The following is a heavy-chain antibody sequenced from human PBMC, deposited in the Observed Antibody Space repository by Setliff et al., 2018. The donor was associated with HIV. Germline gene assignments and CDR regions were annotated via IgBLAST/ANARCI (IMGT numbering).Heavy chain of an antibody. V-gene: IGHV4-61*02. D-gene: IGHD5-12*01. CDR1: GGSISTGSYY. CDR2: IYISGST. J-gene: IGHJ6*03. Sequence: SETLSLTCTVSGGSISTGSYYWSWIRQPAGKGLEWIGRIYISGSTSYNPSLKSRITISVDTSKNQFSLNLSSVTAADAAVYYCARDRGGYQGYYYMDVWGKGTTVTVSS. CDR3: ARDRGGYQGYYYMDV.